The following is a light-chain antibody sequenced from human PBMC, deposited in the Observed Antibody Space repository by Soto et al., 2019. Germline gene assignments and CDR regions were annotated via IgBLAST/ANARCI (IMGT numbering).Light chain of an antibody. CDR2: GAS. J-gene: IGKJ2*01. CDR3: QQSYSSPLMYT. V-gene: IGKV1-39*01. CDR1: ESISTV. Sequence: DIQLTQSPSSLSASVGDRVTITCRASESISTVLNWFQHIPGKAPRLLISGASSLQSGVPSRFNGSGSGTDFTLTISSLQPEDFATYYCQQSYSSPLMYTFGQGTKLDIK.